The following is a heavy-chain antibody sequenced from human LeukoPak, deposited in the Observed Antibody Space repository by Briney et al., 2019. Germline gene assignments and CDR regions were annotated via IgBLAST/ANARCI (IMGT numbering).Heavy chain of an antibody. V-gene: IGHV4-59*01. Sequence: SETLSLTCTVSGGSISSCYWSWIRQPPGKGLEWIGYIYYSGSTNYNPSLKSRVTISVDTSKNQFSLKVRSVTAADTAVYYCARLRGYCINDVCSSDRFPDYWGQGTLVTVSS. J-gene: IGHJ4*02. CDR2: IYYSGST. D-gene: IGHD2-8*01. CDR1: GGSISSCY. CDR3: ARLRGYCINDVCSSDRFPDY.